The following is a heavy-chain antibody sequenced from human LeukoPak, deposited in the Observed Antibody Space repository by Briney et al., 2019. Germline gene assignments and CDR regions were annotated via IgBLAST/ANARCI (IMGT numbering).Heavy chain of an antibody. CDR3: ARDSGSYSY. CDR2: IKQDGSEK. J-gene: IGHJ4*02. V-gene: IGHV3-7*01. CDR1: GFTFSSYW. D-gene: IGHD1-26*01. Sequence: GGSLRLSYAASGFTFSSYWMSWVRQAPGKGLEWVANIKQDGSEKYVDSVKGRFTISRDNAKNSLYLQMNSLRAEDTAVYYCARDSGSYSYWGQGTLVTVSS.